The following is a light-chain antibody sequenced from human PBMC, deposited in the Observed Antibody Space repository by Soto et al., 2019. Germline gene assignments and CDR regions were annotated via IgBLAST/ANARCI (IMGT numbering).Light chain of an antibody. V-gene: IGKV1-5*01. J-gene: IGKJ5*01. CDR3: HSRA. CDR1: QTISRW. Sequence: DIQLTQTPSTLSASVGDEVTITCRASQTISRWLVWYQQKPGRAPKLPIYDASTLESGVPSRFSGSGSETEFTLTISRLQPDDFATYFCHSRAFGQGTRLEI. CDR2: DAS.